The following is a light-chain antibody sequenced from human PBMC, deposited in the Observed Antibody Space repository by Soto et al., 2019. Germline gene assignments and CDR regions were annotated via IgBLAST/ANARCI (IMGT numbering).Light chain of an antibody. J-gene: IGLJ2*01. V-gene: IGLV1-44*01. CDR1: SSNIGSNY. CDR3: AAWDDSLNGVV. CDR2: SNN. Sequence: QSVLTQPPSASGTPGQRVTISCSGSSSNIGSNYVYWYQQLPGTAPQLLIYSNNQRPSGVPDRFSGSKSGTSSSLAISGLQSDDEADYYCAAWDDSLNGVVFGGGTKLTVL.